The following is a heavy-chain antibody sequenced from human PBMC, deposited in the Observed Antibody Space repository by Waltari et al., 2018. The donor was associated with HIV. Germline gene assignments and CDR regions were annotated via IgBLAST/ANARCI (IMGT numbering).Heavy chain of an antibody. CDR1: GYTFTTYA. J-gene: IGHJ4*02. V-gene: IGHV1-3*01. CDR2: LNAGNAYT. Sequence: QVQLEQSGAEVKKPGASVKVSCKASGYTFTTYAIHWVRPAPGQRLEWMGWLNAGNAYTRYSQKFQGRLAFTSDTSATTAYMELSSLRSEDTAVYYCARTWRLLEWWDFDSWGQGTLLTVSS. CDR3: ARTWRLLEWWDFDS. D-gene: IGHD3-3*01.